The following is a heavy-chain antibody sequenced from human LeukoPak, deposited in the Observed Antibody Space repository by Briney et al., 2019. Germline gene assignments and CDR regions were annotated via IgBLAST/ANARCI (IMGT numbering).Heavy chain of an antibody. J-gene: IGHJ3*02. D-gene: IGHD3-3*01. V-gene: IGHV3-23*01. CDR2: INDTGGST. CDR3: AKTIFGVTHGFDI. CDR1: GFTFSSYA. Sequence: GGSLRLSCAASGFTFSSYAMSWVRQAPGKGLEWVSAINDTGGSTYYADSVRGRFIISRDNSKNTVHLQMNSLRAEDTAVYYCAKTIFGVTHGFDIWGQGTVVTVSS.